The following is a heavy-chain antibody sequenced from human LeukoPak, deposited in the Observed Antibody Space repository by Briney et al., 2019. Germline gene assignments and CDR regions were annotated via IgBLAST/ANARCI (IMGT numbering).Heavy chain of an antibody. CDR1: GFTFTTSA. Sequence: GPSVKVSCKASGFTFTTSAMQWVRQARGQRLEWIGWIVVGSGNTNYAQKFQERVTITRDMSTSTAYMELSSLRSEDTAVYYCAAAYRYFYDRGGYFDYWGQGTLVTVSS. V-gene: IGHV1-58*02. D-gene: IGHD3-22*01. CDR2: IVVGSGNT. J-gene: IGHJ4*02. CDR3: AAAYRYFYDRGGYFDY.